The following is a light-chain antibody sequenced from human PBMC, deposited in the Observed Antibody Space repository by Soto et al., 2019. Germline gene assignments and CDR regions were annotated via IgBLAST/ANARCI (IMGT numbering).Light chain of an antibody. V-gene: IGKV3-15*01. Sequence: EIVMTQSPATLSVSPGERATLSCRASQGIGSTLAWYQQKPGQTPRLLIYGASTRATGVPARFSGSGSGKEFTLTINSLQSEDFAVYYCQRYNNWPLTFGGGTKVEIK. J-gene: IGKJ4*01. CDR2: GAS. CDR3: QRYNNWPLT. CDR1: QGIGST.